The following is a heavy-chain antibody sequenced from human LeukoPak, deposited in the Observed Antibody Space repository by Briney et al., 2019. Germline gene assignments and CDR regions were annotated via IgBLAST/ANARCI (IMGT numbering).Heavy chain of an antibody. CDR1: GFTFSSYS. D-gene: IGHD4-17*01. Sequence: GGSLRLSCAASGFTFSSYSMNWVRQAPGKGLEWVSSISSSSSYIYYADSVKGRFTISRDNAKNSLYLQMNSLRAEDTAMYYCAREGRGYGDPIDYWGQGTLVTVSS. V-gene: IGHV3-21*01. CDR3: AREGRGYGDPIDY. J-gene: IGHJ4*02. CDR2: ISSSSSYI.